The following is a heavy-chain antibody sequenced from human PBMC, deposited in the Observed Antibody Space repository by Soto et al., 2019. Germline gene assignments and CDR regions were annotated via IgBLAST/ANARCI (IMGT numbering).Heavy chain of an antibody. CDR1: GDSIRNSGHY. CDR3: ARRATVAPPDAFQV. CDR2: VYYSGTS. Sequence: QVHLQESGPRLVEPSETLSLTCTVSGDSIRNSGHYWGWVRQPPGKGLEWIGSVYYSGTSYRKPSLKSRLTLSVDTSKTQVSLTLTSVTAADTAIYYCARRATVAPPDAFQVWSQGTLVTVSS. D-gene: IGHD6-19*01. J-gene: IGHJ3*01. V-gene: IGHV4-39*01.